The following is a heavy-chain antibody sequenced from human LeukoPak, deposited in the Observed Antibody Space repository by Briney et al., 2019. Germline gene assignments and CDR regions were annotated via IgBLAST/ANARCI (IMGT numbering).Heavy chain of an antibody. CDR2: IYWNDDK. Sequence: ESGPTLVNPTQTLTLTCTFSGFSLYTTGVGVGWIRQPPGKALEWLALIYWNDDKRYSPSLKSRLTITKDTSKNQVVLTMTNVDPVDTATYYCAHRPRYNDILTGSYPSSWFDPWGQGTLVTVSS. D-gene: IGHD3-9*01. J-gene: IGHJ5*02. CDR3: AHRPRYNDILTGSYPSSWFDP. V-gene: IGHV2-5*01. CDR1: GFSLYTTGVG.